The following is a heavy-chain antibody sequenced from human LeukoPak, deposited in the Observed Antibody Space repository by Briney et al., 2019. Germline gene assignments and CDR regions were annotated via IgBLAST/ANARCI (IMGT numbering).Heavy chain of an antibody. J-gene: IGHJ4*02. CDR1: GGSISTNY. V-gene: IGHV4-4*07. CDR2: IYNTGNT. CDR3: ARGSFDGSGYYVFDY. D-gene: IGHD3-22*01. Sequence: SETLSLTCSVSGGSISTNYWSWIRQPAGKGLERIGRIYNTGNTNYSPSLESRVTMSADTSKNQFSLRLSSVTAADTAVYYCARGSFDGSGYYVFDYWGQGSLVTVSS.